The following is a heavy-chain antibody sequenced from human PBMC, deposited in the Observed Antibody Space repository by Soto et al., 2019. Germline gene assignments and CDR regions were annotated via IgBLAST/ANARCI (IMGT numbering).Heavy chain of an antibody. Sequence: SETLSLSCTVSGGSISSSSYYWGWVRQPPGKGLEWIGSIYYSGSTYYNPSLKSRVTISVDTSKNQFSLKLSSVTAADTAVYYCATSVGATYGDYGGGFNNWGQGTLVTVSS. V-gene: IGHV4-39*01. CDR3: ATSVGATYGDYGGGFNN. CDR1: GGSISSSSYY. J-gene: IGHJ4*02. CDR2: IYYSGST. D-gene: IGHD4-17*01.